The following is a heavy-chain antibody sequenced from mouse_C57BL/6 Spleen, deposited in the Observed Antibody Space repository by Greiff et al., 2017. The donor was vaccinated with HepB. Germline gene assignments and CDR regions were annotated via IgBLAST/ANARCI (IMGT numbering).Heavy chain of an antibody. J-gene: IGHJ2*01. CDR2: IDPSDSYT. Sequence: VQLQQSGAELVMPGASVKLSCKASGYTFTSYWMHWVKQRPGQGLEWIGEIDPSDSYTNYNQKFKGKSTLTVDKSSSTAYMQLSSLTSEDSAVYYCARGDEGDYWGQGTTLTVSS. V-gene: IGHV1-69*01. D-gene: IGHD3-3*01. CDR1: GYTFTSYW. CDR3: ARGDEGDY.